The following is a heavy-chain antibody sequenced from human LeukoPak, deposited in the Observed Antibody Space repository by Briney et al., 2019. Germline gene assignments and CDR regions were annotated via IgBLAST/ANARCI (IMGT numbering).Heavy chain of an antibody. CDR2: SHHSGAT. CDR3: AREDPRSAHFAY. J-gene: IGHJ4*02. V-gene: IGHV4-59*01. CDR1: GDSTTSYY. Sequence: PSETLSLTCTVSGDSTTSYYWSWIRQPPGKGLEWIGYSHHSGATNYNPSLNSRVTISIDTSKNQFSLKLSSVTAADTAVYYCAREDPRSAHFAYWGQGTLVTVSS.